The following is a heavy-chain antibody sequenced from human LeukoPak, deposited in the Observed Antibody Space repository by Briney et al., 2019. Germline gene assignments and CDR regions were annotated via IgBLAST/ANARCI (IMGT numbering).Heavy chain of an antibody. CDR3: ARDGPDAFDI. CDR2: IYYSGST. Sequence: SETLSLTCTVSGGSVSSGSYYWSWIRQPPGKGLEWIGYIYYSGSTNYNPSLKSRVTISVDTSKNQFSLKLSSVTAADTAVYCCARDGPDAFDIWGQGTMVTVSS. J-gene: IGHJ3*02. V-gene: IGHV4-61*01. CDR1: GGSVSSGSYY.